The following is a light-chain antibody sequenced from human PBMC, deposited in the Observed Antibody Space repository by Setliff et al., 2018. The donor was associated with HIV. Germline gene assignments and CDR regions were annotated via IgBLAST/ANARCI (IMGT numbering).Light chain of an antibody. CDR1: SSDVGGYDF. CDR3: SSYTSYHSFLI. CDR2: DVN. V-gene: IGLV2-14*03. J-gene: IGLJ2*01. Sequence: QSALTQPASVSGSPGQSITISCTGTSSDVGGYDFVSWYQLHPGMAPQLMIYDVNKRSSGVSNRFSGSKSGDTASLTISGLQAEDEADYFCSSYTSYHSFLIFGGGTKVTVL.